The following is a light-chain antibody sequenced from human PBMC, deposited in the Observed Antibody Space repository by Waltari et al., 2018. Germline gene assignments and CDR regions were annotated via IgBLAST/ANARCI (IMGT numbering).Light chain of an antibody. V-gene: IGLV6-57*03. Sequence: NFMLTQPHSVSESPGKTVTISCTRSSGSIASTYVQWYQQRPGSAPTTVIYEHTQRPSGVPDRFSGSIDSSSNSASLTISGLKTEDEADYYCQSYDISNHWVFGGGTKLTVL. CDR2: EHT. J-gene: IGLJ3*02. CDR1: SGSIASTY. CDR3: QSYDISNHWV.